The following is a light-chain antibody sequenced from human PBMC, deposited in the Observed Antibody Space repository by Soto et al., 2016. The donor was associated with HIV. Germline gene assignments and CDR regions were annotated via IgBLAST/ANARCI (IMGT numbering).Light chain of an antibody. CDR3: QVWDGGSDVV. Sequence: SYELTQPPSVSVAPGKTARFTCGGDNIGSKTVHWYQQKPGQAPVLVVHDDGDRPSGIPERFSGSNPGNTATLTISRVEAGDEADYYCQVWDGGSDVVFGGGTKLTVL. J-gene: IGLJ2*01. CDR1: NIGSKT. CDR2: DDG. V-gene: IGLV3-21*03.